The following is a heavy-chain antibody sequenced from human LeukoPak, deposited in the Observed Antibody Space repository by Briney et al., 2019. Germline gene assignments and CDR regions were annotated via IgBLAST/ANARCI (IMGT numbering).Heavy chain of an antibody. V-gene: IGHV3-74*01. Sequence: GSLRLSCAASGFTFSSYWMHWVRQAPGKGLVWVSRINSDGSSTSYADSVKGRFTISRDNAKNSLYLQMNSLRAEDTAVYYCAREISIAAAGLFDYWGQGTLVTVSS. D-gene: IGHD6-13*01. CDR3: AREISIAAAGLFDY. CDR2: INSDGSST. J-gene: IGHJ4*02. CDR1: GFTFSSYW.